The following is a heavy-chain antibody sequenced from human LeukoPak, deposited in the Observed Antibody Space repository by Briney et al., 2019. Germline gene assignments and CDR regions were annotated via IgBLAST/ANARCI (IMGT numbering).Heavy chain of an antibody. CDR3: ARIETVNYYGSGSVIPSGMDV. Sequence: SETLSLTCSVSGGSISSRSYYWGWIRQPPGKGLEWIGSFYYSGGTYYNPSLKSRVTISVDKSKNQFSLKLSSVTAAATAVYYCARIETVNYYGSGSVIPSGMDVWGQGTTVTVSS. CDR2: FYYSGGT. D-gene: IGHD3-10*01. CDR1: GGSISSRSYY. V-gene: IGHV4-39*07. J-gene: IGHJ6*02.